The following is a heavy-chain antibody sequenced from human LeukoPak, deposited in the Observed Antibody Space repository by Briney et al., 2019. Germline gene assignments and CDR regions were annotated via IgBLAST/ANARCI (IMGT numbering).Heavy chain of an antibody. Sequence: PGGSLRLSCAASGFTFSSYSMNWVRQAPGKGLEWVSSISSSSSYIYYADSVKGRFTISRDNAKNSLYLQMNSLRAEDTAVYYCARGSKGSSSSVYWGQGTLVTVSS. CDR3: ARGSKGSSSSVY. J-gene: IGHJ4*02. CDR2: ISSSSSYI. V-gene: IGHV3-21*01. CDR1: GFTFSSYS. D-gene: IGHD6-6*01.